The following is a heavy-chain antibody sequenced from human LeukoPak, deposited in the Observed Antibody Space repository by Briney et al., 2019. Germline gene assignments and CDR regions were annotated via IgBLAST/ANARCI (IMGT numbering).Heavy chain of an antibody. Sequence: ASVKVSCKASGGTFSSYAISWVRQAPGQGLEWMGGIIPIFGTANYAQKFQGRVTITADESTSTAYMELSSLRSEETAVYYCASAKSFYSSSWSNDYWGQGTLVTVSS. J-gene: IGHJ4*02. D-gene: IGHD6-13*01. CDR1: GGTFSSYA. CDR3: ASAKSFYSSSWSNDY. CDR2: IIPIFGTA. V-gene: IGHV1-69*13.